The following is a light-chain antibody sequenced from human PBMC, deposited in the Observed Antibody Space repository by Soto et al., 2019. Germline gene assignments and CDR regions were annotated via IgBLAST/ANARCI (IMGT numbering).Light chain of an antibody. CDR3: LHDYNYPLT. J-gene: IGKJ4*01. CDR2: KAS. Sequence: DIQMTQSPSTLSGSVGDRVTITCRASQTISSWLAWYQQKPGKAPNLLIYKASTLKSGVPSRFSGTGSGTDLTITITGLQPEDFETYYCLHDYNYPLTFGGGTKVDIK. V-gene: IGKV1-5*03. CDR1: QTISSW.